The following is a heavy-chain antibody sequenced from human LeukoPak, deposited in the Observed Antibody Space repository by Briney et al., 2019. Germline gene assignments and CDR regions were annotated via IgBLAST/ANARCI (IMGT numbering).Heavy chain of an antibody. V-gene: IGHV3-7*01. CDR1: GFTFSRYW. D-gene: IGHD5-12*01. CDR2: IKEEGSEK. CDR3: ARGLATIVF. Sequence: GGSLRLSCAASGFTFSRYWMSWVRQAPGKGLEWVANIKEEGSEKYYVDSVKGRFTISRDNAKNSLYLQMNSLRAEDTAVYYCARGLATIVFWGQGTLVTVSS. J-gene: IGHJ4*02.